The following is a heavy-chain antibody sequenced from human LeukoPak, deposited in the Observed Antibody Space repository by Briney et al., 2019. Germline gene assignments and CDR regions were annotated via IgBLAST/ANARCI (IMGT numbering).Heavy chain of an antibody. CDR3: ARVPLVAGIPDWFDP. CDR2: IYSGGST. Sequence: GGSLRLSCAASGFTVSSNYMGWVRQAPGKGLEWVSVIYSGGSTYYEDSVKGRFTISRDNSKNTQYLQMNSLRAEDTAVYYCARVPLVAGIPDWFDPWGQGTLVTVSS. CDR1: GFTVSSNY. J-gene: IGHJ5*02. V-gene: IGHV3-66*01. D-gene: IGHD6-19*01.